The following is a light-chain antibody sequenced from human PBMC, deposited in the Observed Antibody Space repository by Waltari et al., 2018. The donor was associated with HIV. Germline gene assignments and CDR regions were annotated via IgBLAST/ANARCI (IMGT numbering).Light chain of an antibody. J-gene: IGLJ1*01. Sequence: QSALTQPASVSGSPGQSITISCTGTSDDVGGYNFVSWYRQHPGKVPKVIISEVTNRTSGPPDRFSGSKSGNTASLTISGLQAEDDGDYFCCSYTRTTSYVFGTGTTVTAL. CDR3: CSYTRTTSYV. CDR2: EVT. V-gene: IGLV2-14*01. CDR1: SDDVGGYNF.